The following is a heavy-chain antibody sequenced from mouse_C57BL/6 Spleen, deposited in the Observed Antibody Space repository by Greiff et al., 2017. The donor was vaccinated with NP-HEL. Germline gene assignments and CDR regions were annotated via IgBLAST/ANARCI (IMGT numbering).Heavy chain of an antibody. Sequence: EVQLQQSGAELVRPGASVKLSCTASGFNIKDDYMHWVKQRPEQGLEWIGWIDPENGDTEYASKFQGKATITADTSSNTAYLQLSSRTSEDTAVYYCTTGLLYHRPFAYWGQGTLVTVSA. CDR3: TTGLLYHRPFAY. D-gene: IGHD3-1*01. J-gene: IGHJ3*01. V-gene: IGHV14-4*01. CDR2: IDPENGDT. CDR1: GFNIKDDY.